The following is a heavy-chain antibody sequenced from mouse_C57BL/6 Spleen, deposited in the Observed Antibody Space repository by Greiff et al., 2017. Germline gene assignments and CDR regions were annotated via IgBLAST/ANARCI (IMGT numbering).Heavy chain of an antibody. D-gene: IGHD1-1*01. CDR1: GYTFTSYW. V-gene: IGHV1-7*01. CDR2: INPSSGYT. CDR3: ARPTVVANYFDY. J-gene: IGHJ2*01. Sequence: VQLQQSGPELVKPGASVKLSCKASGYTFTSYWMHWVKQRPGQGLEWIGYINPSSGYTKYNQKFKDKATLTADKSASTAYMQLSSLTYEDSAVYYCARPTVVANYFDYWGQGTTLTVSA.